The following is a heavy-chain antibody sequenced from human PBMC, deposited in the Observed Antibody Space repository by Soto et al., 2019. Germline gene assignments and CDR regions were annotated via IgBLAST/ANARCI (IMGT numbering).Heavy chain of an antibody. CDR1: GGSFSGYY. J-gene: IGHJ1*01. D-gene: IGHD2-2*01. Sequence: SETLSLTCAVYGGSFSGYYWSWIRQPPGKGLEWIGEINHSGSTNYNPSLKSRVTISVDTSKNQFSLKLSSVTAADTAVYYCARGRRYIVVVPAASSPFEHFQHWGQGTLVTVSS. CDR2: INHSGST. CDR3: ARGRRYIVVVPAASSPFEHFQH. V-gene: IGHV4-34*01.